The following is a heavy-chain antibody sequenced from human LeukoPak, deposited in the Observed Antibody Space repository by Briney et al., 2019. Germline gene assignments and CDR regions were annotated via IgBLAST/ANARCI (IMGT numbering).Heavy chain of an antibody. CDR1: GYTFTSYG. J-gene: IGHJ6*02. V-gene: IGHV1-18*01. Sequence: GASVKVFCKASGYTFTSYGISWVRQAPGQGLEWMGWISAYNGNTNYAQKLQGRVTMTTDTSTSTAYMELRSLRSDDTAVYYCARDRPSTENYYDSSGYWRTYYYYGMDVWGQGATVTVSS. CDR2: ISAYNGNT. D-gene: IGHD3-22*01. CDR3: ARDRPSTENYYDSSGYWRTYYYYGMDV.